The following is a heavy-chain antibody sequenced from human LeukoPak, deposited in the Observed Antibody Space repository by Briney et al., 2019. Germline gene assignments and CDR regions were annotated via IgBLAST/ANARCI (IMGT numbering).Heavy chain of an antibody. Sequence: ASVKVSGNASGDTFRTYTFSWVREAPGQRRHLMGGIMAMFGTPMADQSLTARVTIATDASTTTVYRELRNLTSDDTAIYFCARGPPPLPPPKSGNHRGGGFHFDSWGQGTLVTVSS. CDR1: GDTFRTYT. D-gene: IGHD1-14*01. V-gene: IGHV1-69*05. CDR3: ARGPPPLPPPKSGNHRGGGFHFDS. J-gene: IGHJ4*02. CDR2: IMAMFGTP.